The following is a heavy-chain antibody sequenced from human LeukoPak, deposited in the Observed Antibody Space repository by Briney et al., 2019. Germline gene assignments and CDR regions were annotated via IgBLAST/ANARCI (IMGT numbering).Heavy chain of an antibody. CDR2: IRNKANSYTT. J-gene: IGHJ4*02. Sequence: GGSLRLSCAAPGFTFSDHYMDWVRQAPRKGLEWVGRIRNKANSYTTEYAASVKGRFTISRDDSNNSLFLQMSSLTAEDTAVFFCAILVTSISALDYWGQGTLVTVSS. CDR3: AILVTSISALDY. D-gene: IGHD1-26*01. CDR1: GFTFSDHY. V-gene: IGHV3-72*01.